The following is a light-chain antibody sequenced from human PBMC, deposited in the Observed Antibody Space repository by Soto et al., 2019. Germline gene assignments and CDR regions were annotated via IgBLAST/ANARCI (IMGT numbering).Light chain of an antibody. J-gene: IGKJ5*01. V-gene: IGKV3-11*01. CDR2: DAS. CDR1: QSVSIY. Sequence: VLTQSPATLSLSPGERATLSCRASQSVSIYLAWYQQKPGQAPRLLIYDASNRATGIPAKFSGSGSGTDFTLTISSLEPEDFAVYYCQQRSNWPPITFGQGTRLEIK. CDR3: QQRSNWPPIT.